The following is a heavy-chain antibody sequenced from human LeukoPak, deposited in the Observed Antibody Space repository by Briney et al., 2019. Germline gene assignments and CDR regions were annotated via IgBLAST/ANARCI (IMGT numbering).Heavy chain of an antibody. J-gene: IGHJ6*02. V-gene: IGHV3-53*05. CDR2: IYSGGNT. CDR3: VRGYSFGPYGMDV. CDR1: GFTVSSHY. D-gene: IGHD2-15*01. Sequence: AGGSLRLSCAASGFTVSSHYMSWVRQAPGKGLEWVSVIYSGGNTYYADSVKGRFTISRDNSKNTLYLQMSSLRAEDTAVYFCVRGYSFGPYGMDVWGQGTTVTVSS.